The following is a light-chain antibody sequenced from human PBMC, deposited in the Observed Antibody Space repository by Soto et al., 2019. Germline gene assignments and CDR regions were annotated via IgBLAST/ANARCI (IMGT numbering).Light chain of an antibody. V-gene: IGLV2-11*01. J-gene: IGLJ3*02. Sequence: QSVLTQPRSVSGSPGQSVTISCTGTNSDIGNYNYVSWYQQHPGKAPKVMIYDVSKRPSGVPDRFSGSKSGNTASLTISGLQAEDEVDYYCCSYPGSHTWVFGGGTKVTVL. CDR3: CSYPGSHTWV. CDR1: NSDIGNYNY. CDR2: DVS.